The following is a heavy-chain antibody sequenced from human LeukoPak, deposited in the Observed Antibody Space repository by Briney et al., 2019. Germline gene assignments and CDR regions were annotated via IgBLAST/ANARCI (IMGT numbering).Heavy chain of an antibody. D-gene: IGHD6-13*01. J-gene: IGHJ4*02. CDR2: NSGYNGNT. CDR3: ARDGATAGQFDY. CDR1: GYNFYNYA. Sequence: GASVKVSCKPSGYNFYNYAVTWVRQAPGQGLEWMGWNSGYNGNTDYAQKFQGRVTMTADASTTTFYVELRSLTSDDTAVYYCARDGATAGQFDYWGQGTLVTVPS. V-gene: IGHV1-18*04.